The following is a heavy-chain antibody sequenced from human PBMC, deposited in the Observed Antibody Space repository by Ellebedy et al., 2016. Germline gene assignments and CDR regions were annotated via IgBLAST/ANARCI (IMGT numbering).Heavy chain of an antibody. V-gene: IGHV4-34*01. CDR1: GGSFSGYY. J-gene: IGHJ4*02. CDR2: INHSGST. D-gene: IGHD3-22*01. Sequence: GSLRLSXAVYGGSFSGYYWSWIRQPPGKGLEWIGEINHSGSTNYNPSLKSRVTISVDTSKNQFSLKLSSVTAADTAVYYCARGPPVGYDSSGYFDYWGQGTLVTVSS. CDR3: ARGPPVGYDSSGYFDY.